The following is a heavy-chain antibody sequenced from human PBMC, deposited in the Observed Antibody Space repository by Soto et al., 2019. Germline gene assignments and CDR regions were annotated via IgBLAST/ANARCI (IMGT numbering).Heavy chain of an antibody. CDR3: ARSPSDILTGAYYYYGMDV. Sequence: QVQLVQSGAEVKKPGASVKVSCKASGYTFTGYYMHWVRQAPGQGLEWMGWINPNSGGTNYAQKFQGWVTMTRDTSISTAYMELSRLRSDDTAVYYCARSPSDILTGAYYYYGMDVWGQGTTVTVSS. CDR1: GYTFTGYY. J-gene: IGHJ6*02. CDR2: INPNSGGT. D-gene: IGHD3-9*01. V-gene: IGHV1-2*04.